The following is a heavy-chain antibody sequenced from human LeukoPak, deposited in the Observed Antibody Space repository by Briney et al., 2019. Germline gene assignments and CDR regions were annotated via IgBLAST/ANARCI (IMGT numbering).Heavy chain of an antibody. J-gene: IGHJ4*02. V-gene: IGHV3-11*01. CDR3: ARDQASCGGDCYDDY. D-gene: IGHD2-21*02. CDR1: GFTFSDYY. CDR2: ISSSGSTI. Sequence: PGGSLRLSCAAPGFTFSDYYMSWIRQAPGKGLEWVSYISSSGSTIYYADSVKGRFTISRDNAKNSLYLQMNSLRAEDTAVYYCARDQASCGGDCYDDYWGQGTLVTVSS.